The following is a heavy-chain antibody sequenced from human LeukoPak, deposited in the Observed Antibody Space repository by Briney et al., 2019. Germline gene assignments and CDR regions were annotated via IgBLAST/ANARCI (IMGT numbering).Heavy chain of an antibody. V-gene: IGHV1-8*01. CDR3: ARGISLWWIAGETKHHAIII. CDR2: MNPNSGNT. Sequence: ASVKVSCKASGYTFTSYDINWVRQATGQGIEWMGWMNPNSGNTGYGQKYKGRVAMTRNTSISTGYMELSSLRSEDTAVYYCARGISLWWIAGETKHHAIIIWGQGTKVTVSS. CDR1: GYTFTSYD. D-gene: IGHD2-21*01. J-gene: IGHJ3*02.